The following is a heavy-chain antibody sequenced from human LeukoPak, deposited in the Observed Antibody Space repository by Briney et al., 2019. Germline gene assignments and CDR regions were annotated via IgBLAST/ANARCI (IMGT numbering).Heavy chain of an antibody. D-gene: IGHD1-14*01. CDR1: GDSISRYY. Sequence: PSETLSLTCTVSGDSISRYYWSWIRQSPGKGLEWIGYYGGGTTYNPSLKSRVTMSVDTSKNQFSLKLTSVTAADTAVYYCARYDHAPSYYYYYMDVWGKGTTVTVPS. CDR3: ARYDHAPSYYYYYMDV. J-gene: IGHJ6*03. V-gene: IGHV4-59*01. CDR2: YYGGGT.